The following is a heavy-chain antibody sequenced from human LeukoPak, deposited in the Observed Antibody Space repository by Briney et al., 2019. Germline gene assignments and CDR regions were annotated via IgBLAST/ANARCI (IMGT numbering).Heavy chain of an antibody. V-gene: IGHV4-61*08. CDR1: GGSISSGGYY. D-gene: IGHD3-22*01. CDR3: ARWGGSGYYYD. Sequence: SETLSLTCTVSGGSISSGGYYWSWIRQHPGKGLEWIGYIYYSGSTNYNPSLKSRVTISVDTSKNQFSLNLSSVTAADTAVYYCARWGGSGYYYDWGQGTLVTVSS. CDR2: IYYSGST. J-gene: IGHJ4*02.